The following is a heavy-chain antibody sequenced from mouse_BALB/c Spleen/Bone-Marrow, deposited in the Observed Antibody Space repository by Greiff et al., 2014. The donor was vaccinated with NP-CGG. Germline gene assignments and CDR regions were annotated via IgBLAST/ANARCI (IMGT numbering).Heavy chain of an antibody. CDR1: GFSLTGYG. J-gene: IGHJ2*01. D-gene: IGHD1-1*01. Sequence: VKLQESGPGLVAPSQSLSITCTVSGFSLTGYGVNWVRQPPGKGLEWLGMIWGDGSTDYNSVLKSRLNISKDNSKSQVFLKMNSLQTDDTARYYCARSFTTVVATPFDYWGQGITLTVSS. CDR3: ARSFTTVVATPFDY. V-gene: IGHV2-6-7*01. CDR2: IWGDGST.